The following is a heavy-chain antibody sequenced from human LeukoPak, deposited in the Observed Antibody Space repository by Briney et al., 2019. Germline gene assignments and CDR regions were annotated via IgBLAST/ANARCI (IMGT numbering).Heavy chain of an antibody. J-gene: IGHJ3*02. CDR1: GDSVSRNTAG. V-gene: IGHV6-1*01. D-gene: IGHD3-22*01. CDR2: TYYRSKWYN. CDR3: ARATMIVVVIPDAFDI. Sequence: SQTLSLTCAISGDSVSRNTAGWNWIRQSPSRGLEWLGRTYYRSKWYNDYAVSVKSRITINPDTSKNQFSLQLNSVTPEDTAVYYCARATMIVVVIPDAFDIWGQGTMVTVSS.